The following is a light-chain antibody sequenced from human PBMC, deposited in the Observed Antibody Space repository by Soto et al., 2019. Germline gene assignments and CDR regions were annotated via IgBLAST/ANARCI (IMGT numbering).Light chain of an antibody. Sequence: QSVLTQPPSVSGAPGQRVTISCTGSSSNIGAGYNVHWYQQVPGTAPKLLIYGDSNRPSGVPDRFSDSKSGTSASLAITGLQAEDEADYYSQSYDSSLSGFYVFGTGTKLTVL. CDR3: QSYDSSLSGFYV. CDR2: GDS. J-gene: IGLJ1*01. CDR1: SSNIGAGYN. V-gene: IGLV1-40*01.